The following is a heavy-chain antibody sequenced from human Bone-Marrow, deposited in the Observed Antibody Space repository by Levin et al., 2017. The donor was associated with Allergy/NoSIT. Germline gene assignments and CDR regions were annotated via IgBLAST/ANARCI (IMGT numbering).Heavy chain of an antibody. V-gene: IGHV4-59*01. D-gene: IGHD3-3*01. Sequence: SQTLSLTCTVSGDSMNSYYWNWLRQPPGKGLEWIGYISYSGHTNYNPSLKSRVTISMDKSKRHFSLNLTSLNAADTAMYYCARHIGFLELFGWFDPWGQGTLVTVSS. CDR1: GDSMNSYY. CDR2: ISYSGHT. CDR3: ARHIGFLELFGWFDP. J-gene: IGHJ5*02.